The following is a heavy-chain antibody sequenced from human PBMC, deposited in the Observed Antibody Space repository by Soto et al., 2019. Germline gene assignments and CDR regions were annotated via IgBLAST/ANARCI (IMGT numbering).Heavy chain of an antibody. D-gene: IGHD1-7*01. J-gene: IGHJ4*02. Sequence: NPGGSLRLSCAASGFTFSDYDMSWIRQAPGKGLEWVSHSSSSGSIIYYADSVKGRFTISRDNAKNSLYLQMNSLRAEDTAVYYCARDPNWNYAEYWAQGTLVTVSS. V-gene: IGHV3-11*01. CDR2: SSSSGSII. CDR3: ARDPNWNYAEY. CDR1: GFTFSDYD.